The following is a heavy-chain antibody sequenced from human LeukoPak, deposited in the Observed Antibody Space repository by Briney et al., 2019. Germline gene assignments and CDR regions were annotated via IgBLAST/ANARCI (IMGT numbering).Heavy chain of an antibody. J-gene: IGHJ4*02. Sequence: HPGGSLRLSCAASGFTVSSNYMTWVRQAPGKGLEWVSAISGSGGSTYYADSVKGRFTISRDNSKNTLYLQTNSLRAEDTAVYYCAKEGLRFLEWPLDYWGQGTLVTVSS. D-gene: IGHD3-3*01. CDR1: GFTVSSNY. V-gene: IGHV3-23*01. CDR3: AKEGLRFLEWPLDY. CDR2: ISGSGGST.